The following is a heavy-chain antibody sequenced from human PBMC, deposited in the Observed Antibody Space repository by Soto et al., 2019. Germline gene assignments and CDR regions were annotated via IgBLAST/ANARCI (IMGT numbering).Heavy chain of an antibody. CDR3: AKDLWLRGNSDY. V-gene: IGHV3-23*01. CDR1: GFTFSSYA. D-gene: IGHD2-21*02. J-gene: IGHJ4*02. Sequence: GGSLRLSCAASGFTFSSYAMTWVRQAPGKGLEWVSGISDGGGSTYYTDSVKGRFTISRDNSKNTLYLQMNSLRAEDTALYYCAKDLWLRGNSDYWGQGTLVTVSS. CDR2: ISDGGGST.